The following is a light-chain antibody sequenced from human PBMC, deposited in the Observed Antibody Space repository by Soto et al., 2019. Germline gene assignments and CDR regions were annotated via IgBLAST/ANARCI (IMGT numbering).Light chain of an antibody. J-gene: IGLJ2*01. CDR1: SSDIGDYNY. CDR2: DVS. CDR3: SSYTGSSTVV. V-gene: IGLV2-14*01. Sequence: QSAPTQPASVSGSPGQSIAISCTGSSSDIGDYNYVSWYQQHPGKAPKLMIYDVSNRPSGVSNRFSGSMSGNTASLTISGLQPEDEADYYCSSYTGSSTVVFGGGTKLTVL.